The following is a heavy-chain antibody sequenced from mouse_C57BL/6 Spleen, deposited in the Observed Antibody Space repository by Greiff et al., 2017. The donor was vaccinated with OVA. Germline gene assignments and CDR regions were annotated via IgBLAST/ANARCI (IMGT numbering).Heavy chain of an antibody. CDR3: ARDYGSSPWFAY. CDR2: INPGSGGT. D-gene: IGHD1-1*01. CDR1: GYAFTNYL. Sequence: VMLVESGAELVRPGTSVKVSCKASGYAFTNYLIEWVKQRPGQGLEWIGVINPGSGGTNYNEKFKGKATLTADKSSSTAYMQLSSLTSEDSAVYFCARDYGSSPWFAYWGQGTLVTVSA. V-gene: IGHV1-54*01. J-gene: IGHJ3*01.